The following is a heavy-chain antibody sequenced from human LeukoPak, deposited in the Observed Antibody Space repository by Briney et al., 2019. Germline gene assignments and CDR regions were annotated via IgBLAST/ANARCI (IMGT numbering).Heavy chain of an antibody. CDR2: IYDNGDA. Sequence: GGSLRLSCAASGFTVSSNYMSWVRQAPGKGLEWVSVIYDNGDAYSADSVKGRFTISRHNSKHTLYLQMNSLRPEDTAVYYCAGGSRRDGYDYWGQGTLVTVSS. CDR3: AGGSRRDGYDY. V-gene: IGHV3-53*04. CDR1: GFTVSSNY. D-gene: IGHD5-24*01. J-gene: IGHJ4*02.